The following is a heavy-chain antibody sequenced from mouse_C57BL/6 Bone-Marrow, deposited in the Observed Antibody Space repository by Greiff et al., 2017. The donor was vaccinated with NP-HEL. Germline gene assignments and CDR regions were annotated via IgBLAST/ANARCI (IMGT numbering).Heavy chain of an antibody. CDR2: ISSGGDYI. CDR1: GFTFSSYA. Sequence: EVHLVESGEGLVKPGGSLKLSCAASGFTFSSYAMSWVRQTPEKRLEWVAYISSGGDYIYYADTVKGRFTISRDNARNTLYLQMSSLKSEDTAMYYCTRFDYMAWFAYWGQGTLVTVSA. CDR3: TRFDYMAWFAY. J-gene: IGHJ3*01. V-gene: IGHV5-9-1*02. D-gene: IGHD2-4*01.